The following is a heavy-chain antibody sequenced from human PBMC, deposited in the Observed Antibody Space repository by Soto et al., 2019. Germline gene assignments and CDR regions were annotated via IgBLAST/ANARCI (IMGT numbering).Heavy chain of an antibody. CDR2: IYYSGRT. V-gene: IGHV4-39*01. Sequence: QLQLQESGPGLVKPSETLSLTCTVSGGSISSSSYYWGWIRQPPGKGLEWIGSIYYSGRTYYNPATKSRVTLAVDWSKNQFPLKLSSVSAADTAVYYCARQYYGDYTTRFDYWGQGTLVTVSS. CDR1: GGSISSSSYY. D-gene: IGHD4-17*01. J-gene: IGHJ4*02. CDR3: ARQYYGDYTTRFDY.